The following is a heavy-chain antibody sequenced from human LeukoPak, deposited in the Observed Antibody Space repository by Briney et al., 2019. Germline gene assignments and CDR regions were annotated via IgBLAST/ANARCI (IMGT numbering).Heavy chain of an antibody. D-gene: IGHD3-22*01. CDR2: IKQDGSEK. CDR1: GFTFRSYW. V-gene: IGHV3-7*01. Sequence: GGSLRLSCAASGFTFRSYWMSWVRQAPGKGLEWVANIKQDGSEKYYVDSVEGRFTISRDNAKNSLYLQMNSLRAEDTAVYYCAKDFPYYYDTSGYYHDYWGQGTLVTVSS. CDR3: AKDFPYYYDTSGYYHDY. J-gene: IGHJ4*02.